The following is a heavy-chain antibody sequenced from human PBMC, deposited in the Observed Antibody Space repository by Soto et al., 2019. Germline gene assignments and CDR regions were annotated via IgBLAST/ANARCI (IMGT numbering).Heavy chain of an antibody. Sequence: HVQLQESGPGPVTPSQTLSLSCTVSGVSITSGSYYWTWVRQSPAKGLEWIGYRSYSGNTYYNPSLNGRATISVDTSNNQLSTKLTSVTAADTAVYYCARGAYDTSGQTFLGWGPDCWGQGTLVTVSS. V-gene: IGHV4-30-4*01. J-gene: IGHJ4*02. CDR2: RSYSGNT. D-gene: IGHD3-22*01. CDR3: ARGAYDTSGQTFLGWGPDC. CDR1: GVSITSGSYY.